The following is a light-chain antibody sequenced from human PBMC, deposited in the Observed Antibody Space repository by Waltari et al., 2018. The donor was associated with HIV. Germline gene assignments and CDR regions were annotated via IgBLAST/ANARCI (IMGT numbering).Light chain of an antibody. CDR3: QQYADSYT. J-gene: IGKJ2*01. V-gene: IGKV3-20*01. Sequence: IVLTQSPGTLSFSPGERATLSCRASRAVPSNYVAWYQHKSGQAPTLLIYRASSRATGVPDRFSGSGSGTDFTLTISRLEPEDFAMYYCQQYADSYTFGQGTKLEI. CDR1: RAVPSNY. CDR2: RAS.